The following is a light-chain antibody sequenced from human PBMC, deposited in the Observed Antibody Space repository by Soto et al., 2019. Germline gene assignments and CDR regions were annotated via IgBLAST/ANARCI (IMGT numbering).Light chain of an antibody. V-gene: IGKV3-20*01. CDR1: QSVSSSY. CDR2: GAS. Sequence: EIVLTPSPGTLSLSPVERATLSCRPSQSVSSSYLAWYQQKPGQAPRLLIYGASIRATGIPDRFSGSGSGTDFTLTISRLEPEDFAVYYCQQYGSSSGTFGQGTKVDIK. CDR3: QQYGSSSGT. J-gene: IGKJ1*01.